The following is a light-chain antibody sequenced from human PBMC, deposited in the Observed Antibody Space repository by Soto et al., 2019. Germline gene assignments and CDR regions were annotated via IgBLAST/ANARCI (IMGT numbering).Light chain of an antibody. J-gene: IGKJ5*01. Sequence: DVVMTQSPLCLPVAVGQPASISSRSSQSLVHSDGIAYFSWFQQRPGRSPRRLIYKVSNRDSGVPARFSGSGSGTDFALKISRVEAEDVGVYYCMQGTHWPITFGQGTRLEIK. CDR2: KVS. CDR3: MQGTHWPIT. CDR1: QSLVHSDGIAY. V-gene: IGKV2-30*02.